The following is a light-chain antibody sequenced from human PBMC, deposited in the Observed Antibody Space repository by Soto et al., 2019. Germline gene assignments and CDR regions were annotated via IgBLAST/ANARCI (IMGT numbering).Light chain of an antibody. Sequence: EIVSTQSPGTLSLSPGDRATLSCRASQSVTSNYLAWYQQKPGQAPRLLLYGASRRAIGIPDRFSGSGSGTDFTLTISRLEPEDFAGYYCQQYDTSPPLTFGGGTKVEIK. CDR2: GAS. J-gene: IGKJ4*02. V-gene: IGKV3-20*01. CDR1: QSVTSNY. CDR3: QQYDTSPPLT.